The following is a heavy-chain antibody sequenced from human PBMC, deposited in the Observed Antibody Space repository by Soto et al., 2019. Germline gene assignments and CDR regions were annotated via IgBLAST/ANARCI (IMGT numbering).Heavy chain of an antibody. CDR2: ISESGDST. CDR1: GFTFSSYA. J-gene: IGHJ4*02. CDR3: GRCTSTSCHLGSDY. V-gene: IGHV3-23*01. Sequence: EVQLLDSGGRLVQPGGSLRLSCAASGFTFSSYAMSWVRQAPGKGLEWVSSISESGDSTSYAESVRGRFTISRDDSKNTLYLQMNSLRAADTAVYYCGRCTSTSCHLGSDYWGQGTLVTVSS. D-gene: IGHD2-2*01.